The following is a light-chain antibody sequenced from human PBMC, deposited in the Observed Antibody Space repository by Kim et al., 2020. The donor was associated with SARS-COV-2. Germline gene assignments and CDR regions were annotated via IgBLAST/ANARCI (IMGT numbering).Light chain of an antibody. CDR2: QDS. J-gene: IGLJ3*02. V-gene: IGLV3-1*01. CDR3: RAWDSSTAV. Sequence: SYELTQPPPVSVSPGQTASITCSGDKLGDKYVCWYQQKPGQSPVLVIYQDSKRPSGIPERFSGSNSGNTATLTISGTQAMDEADYYCRAWDSSTAVFGGGTKLTVL. CDR1: KLGDKY.